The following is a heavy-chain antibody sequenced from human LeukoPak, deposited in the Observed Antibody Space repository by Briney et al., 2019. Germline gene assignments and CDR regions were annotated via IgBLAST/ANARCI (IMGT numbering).Heavy chain of an antibody. D-gene: IGHD2-2*01. Sequence: GESLKISCKGSGYSFTCYWIGWVRQMPGKGLEWMGIIYPGDSDTRYSPSFQGQVTISADKSISTAYLQWSSLKASDTAMYYCAGPRCSSTSCPYYFDYWGQGTLVTVSS. CDR3: AGPRCSSTSCPYYFDY. J-gene: IGHJ4*02. CDR1: GYSFTCYW. V-gene: IGHV5-51*01. CDR2: IYPGDSDT.